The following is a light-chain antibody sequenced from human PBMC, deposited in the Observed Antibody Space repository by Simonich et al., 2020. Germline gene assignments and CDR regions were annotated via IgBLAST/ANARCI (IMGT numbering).Light chain of an antibody. CDR2: STN. Sequence: QTVVTQEPSFSVSPGGTVTLTCGLSSGSVSTSYYPSWYQQTPGPAPRTLIYSTNTLSSGVPDRFSGSILGNKAALTITGAQADDESDYYCVLYMGSGIWVFGGGTKLTVL. V-gene: IGLV8-61*01. J-gene: IGLJ3*02. CDR1: SGSVSTSYY. CDR3: VLYMGSGIWV.